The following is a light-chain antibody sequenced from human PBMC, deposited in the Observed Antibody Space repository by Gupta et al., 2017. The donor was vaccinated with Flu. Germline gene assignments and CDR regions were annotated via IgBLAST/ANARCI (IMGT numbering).Light chain of an antibody. V-gene: IGKV4-1*01. J-gene: IGKJ1*01. CDR3: QQDDSFPQT. Sequence: DIVMTQFPDSLAVSLGERATINCRSSQSVLYDSKDKDYLAWYQQKPGQPPRLLIYWASTRESGVPDRFSGSGSGTDFTLTINSLQAEDVAVYCCQQDDSFPQTFGQGTKVEIK. CDR2: WAS. CDR1: QSVLYDSKDKDY.